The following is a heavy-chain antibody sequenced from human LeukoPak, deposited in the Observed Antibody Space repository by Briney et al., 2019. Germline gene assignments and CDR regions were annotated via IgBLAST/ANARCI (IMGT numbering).Heavy chain of an antibody. CDR3: ARTGVGATTVWFDP. CDR1: GGSISSYN. J-gene: IGHJ5*02. CDR2: IYYSGST. V-gene: IGHV4-59*01. D-gene: IGHD1-26*01. Sequence: ASETLSLTCTVSGGSISSYNWSWIRQPPGKGLEWIGYIYYSGSTNYNPSLKSRVTISVDTSKNQFSLKLSSVTAADTAVYYCARTGVGATTVWFDPWGQGTLVTVSS.